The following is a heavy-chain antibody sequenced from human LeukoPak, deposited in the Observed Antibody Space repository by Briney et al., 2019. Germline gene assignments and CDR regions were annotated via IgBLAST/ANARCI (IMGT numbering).Heavy chain of an antibody. CDR1: GYTFTGYY. Sequence: SVKVSCKASGYTFTGYYMHWVRQAPGQGLEWMGGIIPIFGTANYAQKFQGRVTITADESTSTAYMELSSLRSEDTAVYYCARDRPLGYCSSTSCYFRFDPWGQGTLVTVSS. CDR3: ARDRPLGYCSSTSCYFRFDP. J-gene: IGHJ5*02. D-gene: IGHD2-2*01. V-gene: IGHV1-69*13. CDR2: IIPIFGTA.